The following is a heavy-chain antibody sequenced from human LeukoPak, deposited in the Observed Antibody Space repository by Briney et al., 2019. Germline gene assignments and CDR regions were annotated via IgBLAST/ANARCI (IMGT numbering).Heavy chain of an antibody. J-gene: IGHJ5*02. D-gene: IGHD6-13*01. Sequence: HPGGSLRLSCAVSGFTFSSYGMHWVRQAPGKGLEWVAVIWYDGSNKYYADSVKGRFTISRDNSKNTLYLQMNSLRAEDTAVYYCARRSGSSSYWFDPWGQGTLVTVSS. V-gene: IGHV3-33*08. CDR3: ARRSGSSSYWFDP. CDR1: GFTFSSYG. CDR2: IWYDGSNK.